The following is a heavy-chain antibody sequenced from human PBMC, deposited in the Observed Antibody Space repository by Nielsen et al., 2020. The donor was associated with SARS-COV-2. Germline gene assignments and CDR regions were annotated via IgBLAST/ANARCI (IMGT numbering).Heavy chain of an antibody. CDR1: GFTFSSYG. V-gene: IGHV3-33*01. CDR2: IWYDGSNK. CDR3: ATNSDWRHDY. D-gene: IGHD6-19*01. Sequence: GESLKISCAASGFTFSSYGMHWVRQAPGKGLEWVAVIWYDGSNKYYADSVKGRFTISRDNSKNTLYLQMNSLRAEDTAVYYCATNSDWRHDYWGQGTLVTVST. J-gene: IGHJ4*02.